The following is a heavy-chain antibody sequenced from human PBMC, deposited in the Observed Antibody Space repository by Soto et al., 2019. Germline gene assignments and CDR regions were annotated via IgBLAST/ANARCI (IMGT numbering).Heavy chain of an antibody. CDR1: GGSFSDFY. D-gene: IGHD3-16*01. CDR3: ARRWGDYFDY. CDR2: INHSGST. Sequence: SETLSLTCAVYGGSFSDFYWTWIRQLPGKGLEWIGEINHSGSTNYNPSLKSRVAISVDTSKNQFSLNLRSVTAADTAVYYCARRWGDYFDYWGQGTLVT. J-gene: IGHJ4*02. V-gene: IGHV4-34*01.